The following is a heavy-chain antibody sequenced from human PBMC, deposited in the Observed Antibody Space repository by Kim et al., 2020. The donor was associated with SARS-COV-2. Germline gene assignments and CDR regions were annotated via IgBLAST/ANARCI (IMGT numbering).Heavy chain of an antibody. J-gene: IGHJ4*02. CDR1: GDTFTNFP. D-gene: IGHD3-22*01. Sequence: ASVKVSCKATGDTFTNFPIHWVRQAPGQGLEWMGWISAGKGNTKYDQIFQARLTIPRETSASTSSMELSSLQPEDTAAYYFAGGDVVVITLWGRGTRAT. CDR2: ISAGKGNT. CDR3: AGGDVVVITL. V-gene: IGHV1-3*01.